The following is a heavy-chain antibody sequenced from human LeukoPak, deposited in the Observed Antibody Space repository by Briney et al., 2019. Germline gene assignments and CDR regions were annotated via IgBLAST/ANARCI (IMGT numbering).Heavy chain of an antibody. CDR2: IIPILGIA. D-gene: IGHD6-13*01. V-gene: IGHV1-69*04. CDR3: ARNDPRNIAAAGYFGY. J-gene: IGHJ4*02. CDR1: GGTFSSYA. Sequence: ASVKVSCKASGGTFSSYAISWVRQAPGQGLEWMGRIIPILGIANYAQKFQGRVTITADKSTSTAYMELSSLRSEDTAVYYCARNDPRNIAAAGYFGYWGQGTLVTVSS.